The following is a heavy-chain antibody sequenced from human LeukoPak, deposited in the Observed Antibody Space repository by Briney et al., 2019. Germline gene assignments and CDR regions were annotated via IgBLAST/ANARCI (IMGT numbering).Heavy chain of an antibody. Sequence: SETLSLTCTVSGGSISSSSYYWGWLRQPPGKGLEWIGSIYYSGSTYYNPSLKSRVTISVDTSKNQFSLKLSSVTAADTAVYYCASRVVVVTPYYFDYWGQGTLVTVSS. D-gene: IGHD3-22*01. CDR2: IYYSGST. J-gene: IGHJ4*02. CDR1: GGSISSSSYY. V-gene: IGHV4-39*01. CDR3: ASRVVVVTPYYFDY.